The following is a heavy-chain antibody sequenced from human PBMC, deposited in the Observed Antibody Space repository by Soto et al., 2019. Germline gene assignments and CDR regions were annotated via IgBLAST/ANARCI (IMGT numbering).Heavy chain of an antibody. V-gene: IGHV1-46*01. CDR3: ARGGHVVVVTAALDY. Sequence: QVQLMQSGAEVKKPGASVKVSCKASGDTFTAYYIHWVRQPPGQGLEWMGTVNPSGGHTTYAQHFLGRVTMTRDSSTSTLSMVLSSLTSDDMAIYYCARGGHVVVVTAALDYWGQGTRVTVSS. CDR2: VNPSGGHT. D-gene: IGHD2-21*02. CDR1: GDTFTAYY. J-gene: IGHJ4*02.